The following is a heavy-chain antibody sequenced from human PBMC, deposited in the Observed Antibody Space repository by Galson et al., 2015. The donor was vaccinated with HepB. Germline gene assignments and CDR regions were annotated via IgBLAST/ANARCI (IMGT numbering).Heavy chain of an antibody. Sequence: SVKVSCKASGYTFTSYYMHWVRQAPGQGLEWMGIINPSGGSTSYAQKFQGRVTMTRDTSTSTVYMELSSLRSEDTAVYYCARVGDLDSSGWYGVGFDYWGQGTLVTVSS. V-gene: IGHV1-46*01. CDR2: INPSGGST. CDR3: ARVGDLDSSGWYGVGFDY. CDR1: GYTFTSYY. D-gene: IGHD6-19*01. J-gene: IGHJ4*02.